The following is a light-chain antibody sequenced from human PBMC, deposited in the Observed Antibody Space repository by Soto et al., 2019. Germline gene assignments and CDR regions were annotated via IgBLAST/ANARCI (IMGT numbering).Light chain of an antibody. J-gene: IGLJ7*01. CDR2: NFN. V-gene: IGLV2-14*01. Sequence: QSALTQPASVSGSPGQSITLSCTGTSSDVGGYNYVSWYQQHPGKAPKLIIYNFNNRPSGVSNRFSGSKSGNTASLTISGLQAEDEADYYCSSYTSSRTAVFGGGTLLTVL. CDR3: SSYTSSRTAV. CDR1: SSDVGGYNY.